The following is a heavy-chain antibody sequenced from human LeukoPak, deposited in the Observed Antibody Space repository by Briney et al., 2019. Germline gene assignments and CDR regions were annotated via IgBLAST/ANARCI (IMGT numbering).Heavy chain of an antibody. CDR2: IWYDGSNK. Sequence: GGSLRLSCAASGFTFSSYGMHWVRQAPGKGLEWVAVIWYDGSNKYYADSVKGRFTIARDNAKNSLYLQMNSLRAEETAVYSCARVPLYSGYEAPSLYFGYWGQGTLVTVSS. J-gene: IGHJ4*02. D-gene: IGHD5-12*01. CDR1: GFTFSSYG. V-gene: IGHV3-33*03. CDR3: ARVPLYSGYEAPSLYFGY.